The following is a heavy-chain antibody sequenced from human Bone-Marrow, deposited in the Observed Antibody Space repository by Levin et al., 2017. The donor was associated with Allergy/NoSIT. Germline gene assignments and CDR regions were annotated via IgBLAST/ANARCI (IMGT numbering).Heavy chain of an antibody. CDR2: IYSGGST. CDR3: ARAPSVVTPEWYFDL. D-gene: IGHD4-23*01. Sequence: PSETLSLTCAASGFTVGNNYINWVRQAPGKGLEWVAVIYSGGSTHYADSVKGRFTISRDNSKNALYLQLNSLRAEDTAVYYCARAPSVVTPEWYFDLWGRGTLVTVSS. J-gene: IGHJ2*01. V-gene: IGHV3-53*01. CDR1: GFTVGNNY.